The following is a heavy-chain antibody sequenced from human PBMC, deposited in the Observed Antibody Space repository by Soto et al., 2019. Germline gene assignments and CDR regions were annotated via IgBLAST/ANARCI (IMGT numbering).Heavy chain of an antibody. V-gene: IGHV4-59*01. D-gene: IGHD6-19*01. J-gene: IGHJ4*02. CDR2: IYHSGST. Sequence: SETLSLTCTVSGGSINNYYWSWIRQPPGKGLEWIGYIYHSGSTNYNPSLKSRVTISVDTSKNQFSLKLSSVTAADTAVYYCARRYGSVFDYWGQGALVTVS. CDR1: GGSINNYY. CDR3: ARRYGSVFDY.